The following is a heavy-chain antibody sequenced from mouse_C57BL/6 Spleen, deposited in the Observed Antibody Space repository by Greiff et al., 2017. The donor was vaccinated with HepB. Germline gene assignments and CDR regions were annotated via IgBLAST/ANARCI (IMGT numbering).Heavy chain of an antibody. CDR3: ARDVRSHYWWFAY. CDR2: IEPNSGAT. D-gene: IGHD1-1*01. V-gene: IGHV1-72*01. Sequence: QVQLQQPGAELVKPGASVKLSCKASGYTFSSYWMHWVKQRPGRGLEWIGRIEPNSGATKYNETFKGKATLTVYKPSSTAYMQLSSLTSEDAAVYFSARDVRSHYWWFAYWGQGTLVTVSA. CDR1: GYTFSSYW. J-gene: IGHJ3*01.